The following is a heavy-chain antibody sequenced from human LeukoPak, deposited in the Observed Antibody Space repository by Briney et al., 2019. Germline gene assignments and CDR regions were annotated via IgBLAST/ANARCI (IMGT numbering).Heavy chain of an antibody. D-gene: IGHD3-22*01. V-gene: IGHV1-69*10. Sequence: SVKVSCKGSGDIFSNSAISWVRQVPGQGLEWMGGIVPLFDIAKYAQYFQGRVSISADTSTSTAYMELRGLRSEDTAVYYCARPPSSYYYDSITHGYWGQGTLVTVSS. J-gene: IGHJ4*02. CDR3: ARPPSSYYYDSITHGY. CDR2: IVPLFDIA. CDR1: GDIFSNSA.